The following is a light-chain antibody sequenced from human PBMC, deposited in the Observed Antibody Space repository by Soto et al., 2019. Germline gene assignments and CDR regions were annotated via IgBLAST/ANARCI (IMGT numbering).Light chain of an antibody. CDR1: QRVSGNY. J-gene: IGKJ1*01. CDR3: QHYGRSPWT. V-gene: IGKV3-20*01. Sequence: EIVLTQSPGTLSLSPGERATLSCRASQRVSGNYLAWFQQKPGLAHRLLIFVVSTRATGSPDRFSGRGSGTDFTLTNGRLEAEDSAVYYCQHYGRSPWTFGQGTKVEI. CDR2: VVS.